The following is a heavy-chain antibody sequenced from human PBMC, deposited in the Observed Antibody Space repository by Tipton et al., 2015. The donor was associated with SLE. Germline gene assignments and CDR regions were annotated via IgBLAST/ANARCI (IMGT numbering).Heavy chain of an antibody. D-gene: IGHD2-15*01. Sequence: TLSLTCTASGGSLSSYYWSWIRQPAGKGLEWIGRIYTSGSTNYNPSLKSRVTMSVDTSKNQFSLKLSSVTAADTAVYYCARDRPDCSDGSCYPRWFDPWGQGTLVTVSS. CDR1: GGSLSSYY. CDR2: IYTSGST. CDR3: ARDRPDCSDGSCYPRWFDP. V-gene: IGHV4-4*07. J-gene: IGHJ5*02.